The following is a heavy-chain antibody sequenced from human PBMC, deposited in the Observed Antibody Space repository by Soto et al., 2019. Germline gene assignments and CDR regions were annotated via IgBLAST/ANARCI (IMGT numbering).Heavy chain of an antibody. CDR1: GYTLTNFG. CDR3: AAQIVKGFFGN. V-gene: IGHV1-18*01. Sequence: ASVKLSCTASGYTLTNFGIRWVRQAPGQGLEWMGWISAYNGNTNYAQKFQERVTITRDMSTSTAYMELSSLRSEDTAVYYCAAQIVKGFFGNWGQGTLVTVSS. D-gene: IGHD3-22*01. CDR2: ISAYNGNT. J-gene: IGHJ4*02.